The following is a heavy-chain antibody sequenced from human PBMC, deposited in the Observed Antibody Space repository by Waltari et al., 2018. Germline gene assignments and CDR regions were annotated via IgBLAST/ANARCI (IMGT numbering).Heavy chain of an antibody. D-gene: IGHD2-15*01. V-gene: IGHV4-39*07. CDR3: ARVVYSDDCSGGSCPYYFDY. CDR2: IYYSGST. CDR1: GGSISSSSYY. Sequence: QLQLQESGPGLVKPSETLSLTCTVSGGSISSSSYYWGWIRQPPGKGLEWIGTIYYSGSTYYNPSLQSPVTMSVDTSKNQFSLKLSSVTAADTAVYYCARVVYSDDCSGGSCPYYFDYWGQGTLVTVSS. J-gene: IGHJ4*02.